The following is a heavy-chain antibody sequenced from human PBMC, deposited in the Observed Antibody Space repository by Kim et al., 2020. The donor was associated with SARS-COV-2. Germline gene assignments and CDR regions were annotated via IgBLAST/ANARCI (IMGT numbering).Heavy chain of an antibody. J-gene: IGHJ4*02. D-gene: IGHD3-22*01. CDR2: ISDNLGPT. V-gene: IGHV3-23*01. Sequence: GGSLRLSCAASGFTFRTAGMGWVRQAPGKGLEWVSGISDNLGPTMYADSVKGRFTISRDNSKNTVFLQMSSLRAEDTAVYYCAKRYDTLCSFENLGQGTL. CDR1: GFTFRTAG. CDR3: AKRYDTLCSFEN.